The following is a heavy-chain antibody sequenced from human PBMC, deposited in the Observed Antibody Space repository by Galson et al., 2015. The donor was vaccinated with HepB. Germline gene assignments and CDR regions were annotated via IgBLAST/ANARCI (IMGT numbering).Heavy chain of an antibody. D-gene: IGHD5-24*01. CDR1: GFTFSNYG. CDR3: ARGRDAYHMDY. V-gene: IGHV3-33*01. Sequence: SLRLSCAASGFTFSNYGMHWVRQAPGKGLEWVAVIWYDGSNDYYADSVRGRFTISRDNSKNTLYLQMNSLRAEDTAVYYCARGRDAYHMDYWGQGTLVTVSS. CDR2: IWYDGSND. J-gene: IGHJ4*02.